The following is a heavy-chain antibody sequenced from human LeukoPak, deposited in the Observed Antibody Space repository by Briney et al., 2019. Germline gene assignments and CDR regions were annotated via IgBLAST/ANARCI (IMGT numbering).Heavy chain of an antibody. D-gene: IGHD2-15*01. CDR2: ISGSGGST. Sequence: GGSLRLSCAASGFIFTNYFMSWVRQAPGKGLEWVSAISGSGGSTYYADSVKGRFSISRDNSKNTLYLQMNSLRAEDTAVYYCAKAELVGAAGAVGYWGQGTLVTVSS. CDR3: AKAELVGAAGAVGY. V-gene: IGHV3-23*01. J-gene: IGHJ4*02. CDR1: GFIFTNYF.